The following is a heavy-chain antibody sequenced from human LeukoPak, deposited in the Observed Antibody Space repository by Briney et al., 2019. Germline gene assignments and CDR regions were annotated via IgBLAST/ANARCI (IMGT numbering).Heavy chain of an antibody. CDR1: GFTFSDST. J-gene: IGHJ4*02. D-gene: IGHD4-17*01. CDR3: TRDGDSVY. CDR2: IKSRTNKYAT. Sequence: PGGSLRLSCAASGFTFSDSTIHWVRQASGKGLEWVGRIKSRTNKYATAYAASVKGRFTISRDDSKNTAYLQMHSLKTEDTALYYCTRDGDSVYWGQGTLVTVSS. V-gene: IGHV3-73*01.